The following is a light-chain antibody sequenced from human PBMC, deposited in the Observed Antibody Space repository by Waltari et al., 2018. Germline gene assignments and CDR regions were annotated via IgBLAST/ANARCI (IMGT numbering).Light chain of an antibody. CDR2: EGS. CDR3: CSYAGSSTYV. J-gene: IGLJ1*01. Sequence: QSALTQPASGSGPPGQSITIFCTRTRSDVGSYNLVSWYHQHPGKAPQLMIYEGSTRPSGVSNRFSGSTSGNTASLTICGLQAEDEADYYCCSYAGSSTYVFGTGTKVTVL. V-gene: IGLV2-23*01. CDR1: RSDVGSYNL.